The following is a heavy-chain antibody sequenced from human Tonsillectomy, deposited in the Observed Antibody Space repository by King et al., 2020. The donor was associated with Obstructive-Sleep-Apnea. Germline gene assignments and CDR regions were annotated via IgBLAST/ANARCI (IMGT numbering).Heavy chain of an antibody. D-gene: IGHD2-8*02. CDR1: GYNFANYL. CDR2: VYPGASVT. V-gene: IGHV5-51*01. J-gene: IGHJ4*02. CDR3: ARHIYHTGRRLDS. Sequence: QLVQSGAEVKKSGESLKISCQGSGYNFANYLIGGVRQMPGKGLEWMGFVYPGASVTKYSPSFQGHVTITADKSISTAYLQWSSLQASDTAMYYCARHIYHTGRRLDSWGQGTLVTVSS.